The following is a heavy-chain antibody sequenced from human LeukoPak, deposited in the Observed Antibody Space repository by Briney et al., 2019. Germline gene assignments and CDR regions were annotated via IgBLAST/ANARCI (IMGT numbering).Heavy chain of an antibody. CDR3: AKGAEIDH. Sequence: GGSLRLSCAASGFNFNNFAMSWVRQAPGKGLEWLSAMTGPADTTYYAESVKGRFTISRDYSKSIVFLQMNSLRVEDTAIYYCAKGAEIDHWGQGTLVTVSS. V-gene: IGHV3-23*01. CDR2: MTGPADTT. CDR1: GFNFNNFA. J-gene: IGHJ4*02.